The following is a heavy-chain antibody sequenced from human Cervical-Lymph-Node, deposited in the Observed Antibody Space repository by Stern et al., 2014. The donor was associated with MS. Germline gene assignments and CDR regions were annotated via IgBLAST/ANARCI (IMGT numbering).Heavy chain of an antibody. CDR3: ARGLLGSENAFDI. V-gene: IGHV1-18*01. Sequence: VKLVESGAEVKKPGASVKVSCKASGYTFTSYGISWVRQAPGQGFEWMGLIGAYNDNTNYAQMLQGRVTMTTDTSTSTAYMELRSLRSDDTAVYYCARGLLGSENAFDIWGQGTMVTVSS. J-gene: IGHJ3*02. CDR1: GYTFTSYG. CDR2: IGAYNDNT. D-gene: IGHD2-15*01.